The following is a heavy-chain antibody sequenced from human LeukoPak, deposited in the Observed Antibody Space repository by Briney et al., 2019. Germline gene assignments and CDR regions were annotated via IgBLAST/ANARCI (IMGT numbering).Heavy chain of an antibody. CDR3: AREGKDSSSWYNYFDF. CDR2: ISSSSTYI. Sequence: PGGSLRLSCAASGFTFSSYSMNWVRQAPGKGLEWVSSISSSSTYIYYADSVKGRFTISRDYAKNSLYLQMNSLRAEDTAVYCCAREGKDSSSWYNYFDFWGQGTLVTVSS. CDR1: GFTFSSYS. J-gene: IGHJ4*02. V-gene: IGHV3-21*01. D-gene: IGHD6-13*01.